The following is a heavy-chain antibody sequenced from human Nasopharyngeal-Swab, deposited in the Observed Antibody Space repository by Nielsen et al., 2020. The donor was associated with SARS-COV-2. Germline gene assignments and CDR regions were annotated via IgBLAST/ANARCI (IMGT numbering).Heavy chain of an antibody. J-gene: IGHJ6*02. Sequence: GEALKISCAASGFPFSNAWMSWVRQAPGKGLEWVGRIKSKTDGGTTDYAAPVKGRFTITRDDSKNTLYLQMNSLKTEDTAVYYCTTDRAGPYYYYGMDVWGQGTTVTVSS. V-gene: IGHV3-15*01. D-gene: IGHD6-19*01. CDR3: TTDRAGPYYYYGMDV. CDR2: IKSKTDGGTT. CDR1: GFPFSNAW.